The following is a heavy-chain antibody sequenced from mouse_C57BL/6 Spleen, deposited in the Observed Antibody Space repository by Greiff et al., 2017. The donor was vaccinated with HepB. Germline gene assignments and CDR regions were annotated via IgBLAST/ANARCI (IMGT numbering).Heavy chain of an antibody. CDR1: GYTFTSYW. CDR2: IDPSDSYT. V-gene: IGHV1-59*01. D-gene: IGHD1-1*01. Sequence: VQLQQPGAELVRPGTSVKLSCKASGYTFTSYWMHWVKQRPGQGLEWIGVIDPSDSYTNYNQKFKGKATLTVDTSSSTAYMQLSSLTSEDSAVYYCARGFYGSSLYYFDYWGQGTTLTVSS. J-gene: IGHJ2*01. CDR3: ARGFYGSSLYYFDY.